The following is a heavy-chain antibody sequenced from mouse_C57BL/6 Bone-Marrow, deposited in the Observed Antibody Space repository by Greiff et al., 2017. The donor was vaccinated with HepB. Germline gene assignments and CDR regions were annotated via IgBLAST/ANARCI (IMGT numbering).Heavy chain of an antibody. CDR1: GYTFTSYW. D-gene: IGHD1-1*01. V-gene: IGHV1-55*01. Sequence: QVQLQQPGAELVKPGASVKMSCKASGYTFTSYWITWVKQRPGQGLEWIGDIYPGSGSTNYNEKFKSKATLTVDTSSSTAYMQLSSLTSEDSAVYYCARSPTVVATGFDYWGQGTTLTVSP. J-gene: IGHJ2*01. CDR3: ARSPTVVATGFDY. CDR2: IYPGSGST.